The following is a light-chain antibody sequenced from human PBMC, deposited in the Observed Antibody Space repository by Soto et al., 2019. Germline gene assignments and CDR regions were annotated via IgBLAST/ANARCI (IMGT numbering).Light chain of an antibody. CDR1: QNVHSN. Sequence: EVVMTQSPATLSVSPGDGATLSCRASQNVHSNLAWYQQKPGQAPRLLIYDTSTRATDIPFRFSGGGSGTEFTLTISSLESEDFAVYYFQQVNNWPLTFGGGTKVEIK. CDR3: QQVNNWPLT. J-gene: IGKJ4*01. V-gene: IGKV3-15*01. CDR2: DTS.